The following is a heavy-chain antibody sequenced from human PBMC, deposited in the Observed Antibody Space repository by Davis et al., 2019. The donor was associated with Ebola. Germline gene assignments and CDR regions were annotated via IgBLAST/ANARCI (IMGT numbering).Heavy chain of an antibody. CDR3: ARVSTSIWSGYYSPHYYYMDV. D-gene: IGHD3-3*01. J-gene: IGHJ6*03. Sequence: PGGSLRLSCSVSSGSISSYYWSWIRQPPGKGLEWIGYIYYSGSTNYNPSLKSRVTISVDTSKNQFSLKLSSVTAADTAVYYCARVSTSIWSGYYSPHYYYMDVWGKGTTVTVSS. CDR2: IYYSGST. V-gene: IGHV4-59*01. CDR1: SGSISSYY.